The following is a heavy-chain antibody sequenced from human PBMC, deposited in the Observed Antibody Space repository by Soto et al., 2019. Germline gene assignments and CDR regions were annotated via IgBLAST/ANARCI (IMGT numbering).Heavy chain of an antibody. V-gene: IGHV3-72*01. CDR1: GFTFSDHY. D-gene: IGHD3-22*01. Sequence: GVSLRLSGAGSGFTFSDHYMDWVRQAPWKGLEWVGRSRNKANSYTTEYAASVKGRFTISRDDSKNSLYLQMNSLKTEDTAVYYRALGSRGYSGQWTLVPVSP. J-gene: IGHJ4*02. CDR3: ALGSRGY. CDR2: SRNKANSYTT.